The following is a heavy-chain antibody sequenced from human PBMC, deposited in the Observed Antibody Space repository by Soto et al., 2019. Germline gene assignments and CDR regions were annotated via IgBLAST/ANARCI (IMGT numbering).Heavy chain of an antibody. D-gene: IGHD5-18*01. CDR1: GGSLSNYL. Sequence: QVQLVQSGTEVKKPGSSVQVSCKASGGSLSNYLITWVRQAPGQGLEWMGEIIPIFGTSNSAQRFQGRVTITAVESTSTVYMELSNLRSEDTAVYYCARGGVGTVTFDYWGQGTLVTVSS. V-gene: IGHV1-69*01. J-gene: IGHJ4*02. CDR2: IIPIFGTS. CDR3: ARGGVGTVTFDY.